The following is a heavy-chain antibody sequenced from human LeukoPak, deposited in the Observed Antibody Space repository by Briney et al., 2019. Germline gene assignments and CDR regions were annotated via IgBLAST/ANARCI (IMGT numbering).Heavy chain of an antibody. CDR1: GFTFSNYW. CDR3: ARELGSYSSSSQGDY. Sequence: GGSLRLSCAASGFTFSNYWMSWVRQAPGKGLEWVANIQQDGSEKYYVDSVKGRFTISRDNVKKSLYLQMNSLRVEDTAVYYCARELGSYSSSSQGDYWGQGTLVTVSS. J-gene: IGHJ4*02. D-gene: IGHD6-6*01. CDR2: IQQDGSEK. V-gene: IGHV3-7*01.